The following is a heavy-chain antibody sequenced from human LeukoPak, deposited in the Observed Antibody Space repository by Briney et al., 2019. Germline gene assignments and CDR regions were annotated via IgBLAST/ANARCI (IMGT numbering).Heavy chain of an antibody. CDR1: GGSISSSTFS. CDR2: LYYSGTT. Sequence: SETLSLTCTVTGGSISSSTFSWGWIRQSPGKGLEWIGSLYYSGTTYYNPSLNSRVTISVDTSNNQFSLKLSSVTVADTALYYCARVAGGSGSYTKWFDPWGQGTLVTVSS. J-gene: IGHJ5*02. D-gene: IGHD3-10*01. CDR3: ARVAGGSGSYTKWFDP. V-gene: IGHV4-39*01.